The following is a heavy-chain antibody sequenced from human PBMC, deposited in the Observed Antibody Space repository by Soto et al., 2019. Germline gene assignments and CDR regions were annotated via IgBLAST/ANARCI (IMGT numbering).Heavy chain of an antibody. J-gene: IGHJ4*02. CDR2: IRSKSNSYAT. V-gene: IGHV3-73*01. CDR3: TRGYGDYVRDY. D-gene: IGHD4-17*01. Sequence: EVQLVESGGGLVQPGGSLKLSCAVSGFTFSGSAMHWVRQASGKGLEWVGRIRSKSNSYATGYAASVKGRFTISRDESKNTAYLEMNSLKTEDTAVYYCTRGYGDYVRDYWGQGTLVTGSS. CDR1: GFTFSGSA.